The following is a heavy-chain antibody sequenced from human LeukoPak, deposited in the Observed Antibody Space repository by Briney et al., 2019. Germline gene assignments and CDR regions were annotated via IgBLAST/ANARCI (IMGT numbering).Heavy chain of an antibody. Sequence: GRSLRLSCTVSGFTFTDHAMHWVRQAPGQGLEWVAAISWNSGDIGYADAVKGRFTISRDNAKNSLFLQMNSLKVDDTAFYYCARDRDKNWGLSDFDSWGRGTLVTVSS. CDR1: GFTFTDHA. J-gene: IGHJ4*02. CDR2: ISWNSGDI. D-gene: IGHD7-27*01. V-gene: IGHV3-9*01. CDR3: ARDRDKNWGLSDFDS.